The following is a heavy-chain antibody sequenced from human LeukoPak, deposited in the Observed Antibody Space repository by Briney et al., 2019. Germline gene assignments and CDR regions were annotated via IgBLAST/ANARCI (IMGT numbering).Heavy chain of an antibody. Sequence: GGSLRLSCAASGFTFSSYGMHWVRQAPGKGLEWVAVISYDGSKKYYVDSAKGRFTISRDNSKKMVYLEMNSLRGEDTALYYCVKSRGPYSSSSGYGMDVWGQGTTVIVSS. CDR3: VKSRGPYSSSSGYGMDV. V-gene: IGHV3-30*18. D-gene: IGHD6-6*01. CDR1: GFTFSSYG. J-gene: IGHJ6*02. CDR2: ISYDGSKK.